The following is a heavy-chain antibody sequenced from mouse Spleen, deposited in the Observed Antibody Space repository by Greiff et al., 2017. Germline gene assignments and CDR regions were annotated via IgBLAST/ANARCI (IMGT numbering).Heavy chain of an antibody. CDR1: GYTFTSYW. D-gene: IGHD4-1*01. CDR3: ARWDHYFAMDY. V-gene: IGHV1S132*01. Sequence: QVQLQQSGAELVKPGASVKLSCKTSGYTFTSYWIQWVKQRPGQGLGWIGEIFPGTGTTYYNEKFKGKATLTIDTSSSTAYMQLSSLTSEDSAVYFCARWDHYFAMDYWGQGTSVTVSS. J-gene: IGHJ4*01. CDR2: IFPGTGTT.